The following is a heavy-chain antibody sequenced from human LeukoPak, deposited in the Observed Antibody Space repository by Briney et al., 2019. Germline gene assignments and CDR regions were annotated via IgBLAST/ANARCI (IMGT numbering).Heavy chain of an antibody. J-gene: IGHJ4*02. CDR2: IRSKTYGGTT. CDR1: GFTFGDYG. Sequence: GGSLRLSCTASGFTFGDYGMSWVRQAPGKGLEWVGFIRSKTYGGTTEYAASLKDRFTISRDDSSSILYLHMNSLKTDDTALYYCIPDLPFDSWGQGTLVTVSS. V-gene: IGHV3-49*04. CDR3: IPDLPFDS. D-gene: IGHD1-14*01.